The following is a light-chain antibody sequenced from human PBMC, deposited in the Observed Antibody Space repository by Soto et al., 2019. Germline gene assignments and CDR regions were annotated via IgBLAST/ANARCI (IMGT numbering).Light chain of an antibody. V-gene: IGKV3-11*01. CDR3: QQRSNWPIT. J-gene: IGKJ5*01. Sequence: EIVLTQSPATLSLSPGERATLSCRASESIRTYLAWYQQKPGQAPRLLIYDASTRATGIPVRFSGSGSGTDFTLTIGSLEPEDFAIYYCQQRSNWPITFGQGTRLEIK. CDR2: DAS. CDR1: ESIRTY.